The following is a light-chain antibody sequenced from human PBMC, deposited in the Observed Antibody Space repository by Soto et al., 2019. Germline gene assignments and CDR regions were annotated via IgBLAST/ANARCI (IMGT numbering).Light chain of an antibody. Sequence: QAVLTQPASVSGSPGHSITISSTGTSSDVGSYNLVSWYQQHPGKAPKLMIYEVSKRPSGVSNRFSGSKSGNTASLTISGLQAEDEADYYCCSYAGSILYVFGTGTKVT. CDR2: EVS. V-gene: IGLV2-23*02. CDR3: CSYAGSILYV. J-gene: IGLJ1*01. CDR1: SSDVGSYNL.